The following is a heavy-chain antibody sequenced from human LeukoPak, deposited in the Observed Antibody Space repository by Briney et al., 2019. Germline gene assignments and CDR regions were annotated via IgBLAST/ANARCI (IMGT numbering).Heavy chain of an antibody. J-gene: IGHJ4*02. CDR2: IIPIFGTA. CDR3: ASGYPDYYGSGKLHTGNDY. V-gene: IGHV1-69*05. CDR1: GGTFSSYA. D-gene: IGHD3-10*01. Sequence: SVKVSCKASGGTFSSYAISWVRQAPGQGLEWMGGIIPIFGTANYAQKFQGRVTITTDESTSTAYMELSSLRSGDTAVYYCASGYPDYYGSGKLHTGNDYWGQGTLVTVSS.